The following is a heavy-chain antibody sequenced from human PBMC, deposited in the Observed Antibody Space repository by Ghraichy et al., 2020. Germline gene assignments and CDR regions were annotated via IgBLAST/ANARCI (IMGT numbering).Heavy chain of an antibody. Sequence: SQTLSLTCTVSGGSISSSSYYWGWIRQPPGKGLEWIGSIYYSGSTYYNPSLKSRVTISVDTSKNQFSLKLSSVTAADTAVYYCAREYSSGLFDYWGQGTLVTVSS. CDR1: GGSISSSSYY. CDR2: IYYSGST. D-gene: IGHD6-19*01. CDR3: AREYSSGLFDY. V-gene: IGHV4-39*01. J-gene: IGHJ4*02.